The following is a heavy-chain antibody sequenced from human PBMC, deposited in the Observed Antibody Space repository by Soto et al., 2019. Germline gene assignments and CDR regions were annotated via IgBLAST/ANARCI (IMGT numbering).Heavy chain of an antibody. CDR2: LFSGGSA. V-gene: IGHV3-53*05. CDR1: GVTVSSGY. Sequence: GGSLRLSCAVSGVTVSSGYMAWVRQAPGKGLEWLSILFSGGSAYYADSVKGRFTVSRDNAKNTLSLEMNSLKVEDTAVYYCARDTRSSGWYDIWGQGTLVTVSS. CDR3: ARDTRSSGWYDI. J-gene: IGHJ5*02. D-gene: IGHD6-19*01.